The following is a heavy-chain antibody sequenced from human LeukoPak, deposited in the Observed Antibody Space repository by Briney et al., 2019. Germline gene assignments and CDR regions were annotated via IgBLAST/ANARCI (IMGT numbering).Heavy chain of an antibody. Sequence: GGSLRLSCAASGFTFNNYGMHWVRQAPGKGLEWVAVISYDGRNKHYPDSVKGRSTISRDISTDTLWLQMDSLRTEDTAVYYCAKGPLRGTAAAIDYWGQGTLVTVSS. CDR3: AKGPLRGTAAAIDY. V-gene: IGHV3-30*18. CDR1: GFTFNNYG. D-gene: IGHD2-2*01. J-gene: IGHJ4*02. CDR2: ISYDGRNK.